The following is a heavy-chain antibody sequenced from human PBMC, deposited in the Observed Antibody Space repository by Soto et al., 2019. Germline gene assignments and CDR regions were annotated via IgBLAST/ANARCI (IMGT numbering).Heavy chain of an antibody. CDR2: INSDGSST. CDR3: ARAWGQESYYDFWSGYRGMDG. Sequence: GGSLRLSCAASGFTFSSYWMHWVRQAPGKGLVWVSRINSDGSSTSYADSVKGRFTISRDNAKNTLYLQMNSLRAEDTAVYYCARAWGQESYYDFWSGYRGMDGWGKGTTVTVAS. J-gene: IGHJ6*03. D-gene: IGHD3-3*01. CDR1: GFTFSSYW. V-gene: IGHV3-74*01.